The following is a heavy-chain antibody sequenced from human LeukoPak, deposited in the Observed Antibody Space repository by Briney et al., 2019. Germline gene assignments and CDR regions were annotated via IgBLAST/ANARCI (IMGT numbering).Heavy chain of an antibody. CDR2: ISAYNGNT. V-gene: IGHV1-18*01. CDR1: GYTFTSYG. D-gene: IGHD3-3*01. CDR3: AYGDFWSGYLY. J-gene: IGHJ4*02. Sequence: GASVKVSCKASGYTFTSYGISWVRQAPGQGLEWMGWISAYNGNTNYAQKLQGRVTMTEDTSTDTAYMELSSLRSEDTAVYYCAYGDFWSGYLYWGQGTLVTVSS.